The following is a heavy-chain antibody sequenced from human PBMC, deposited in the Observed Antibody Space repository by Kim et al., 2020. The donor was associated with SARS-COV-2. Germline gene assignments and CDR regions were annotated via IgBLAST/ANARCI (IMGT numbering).Heavy chain of an antibody. CDR2: ISSSSSYI. D-gene: IGHD5-18*01. CDR3: ARDPGYSYGQLRGTYYYYGMDV. V-gene: IGHV3-21*01. CDR1: GFTFSSYS. J-gene: IGHJ6*02. Sequence: GGSLRLSCAASGFTFSSYSMNWVRQAPGKGLEWVSSISSSSSYIYYADSVKGRFTISRDNAKNSLYLQMNSLRAEDTAVYYCARDPGYSYGQLRGTYYYYGMDVWGQGTTVTVSS.